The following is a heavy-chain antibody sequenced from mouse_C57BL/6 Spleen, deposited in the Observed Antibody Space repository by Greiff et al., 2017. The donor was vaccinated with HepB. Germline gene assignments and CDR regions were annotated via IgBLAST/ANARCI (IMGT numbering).Heavy chain of an antibody. CDR1: GFTFSSYA. CDR2: ISDGGSYT. Sequence: EVKVVESGGGLVKPGGSLKLSCAASGFTFSSYAMSWVRQTPEKRLEWVATISDGGSYTYYPDNVKGRFTISRDNAKNNLYLQMSHLKSEDTAMYYCARDGGVLGWYFDVWGTGTTVTVSS. CDR3: ARDGGVLGWYFDV. J-gene: IGHJ1*03. D-gene: IGHD4-1*01. V-gene: IGHV5-4*01.